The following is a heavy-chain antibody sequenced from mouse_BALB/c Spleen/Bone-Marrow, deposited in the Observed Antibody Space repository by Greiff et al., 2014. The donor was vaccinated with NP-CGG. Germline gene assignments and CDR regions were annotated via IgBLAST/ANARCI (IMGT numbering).Heavy chain of an antibody. CDR2: IAPGSGST. J-gene: IGHJ1*01. Sequence: DLVKPGASVKLSCKASGYTFTNYCINWVKQRPGQGLEWIGRIAPGSGSTYYNEMFKGKTTLTVDTSSSTAYIQLSSLSSKNSDVYFCAGERYGYDKWYTDVWGPGTTVTVSS. CDR1: GYTFTNYC. D-gene: IGHD2-2*01. CDR3: AGERYGYDKWYTDV. V-gene: IGHV1S41*01.